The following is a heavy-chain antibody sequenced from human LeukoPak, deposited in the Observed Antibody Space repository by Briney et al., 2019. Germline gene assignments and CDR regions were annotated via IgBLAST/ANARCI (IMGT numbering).Heavy chain of an antibody. CDR1: GGSFSGYY. CDR2: INHSGST. CDR3: AAWGIVVVTAIPYGAFDI. V-gene: IGHV4-34*01. Sequence: KPSETLSLTCAVYGGSFSGYYWSWIRQPPGKGLEWIGEINHSGSTNYNPSLKSRVTISVDTSKNQSSLKLSSVTAADTAVYYCAAWGIVVVTAIPYGAFDIWGQGTMVTVSS. D-gene: IGHD2-21*02. J-gene: IGHJ3*02.